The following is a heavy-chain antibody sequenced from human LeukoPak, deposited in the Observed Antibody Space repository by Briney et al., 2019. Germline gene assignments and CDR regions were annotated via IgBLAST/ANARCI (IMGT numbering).Heavy chain of an antibody. J-gene: IGHJ6*02. CDR3: ARVRSVYCSSTSCGPEYGTDV. CDR1: GYTFTGYY. V-gene: IGHV1-2*02. Sequence: ASVKVSCKASGYTFTGYYMHWVRQAPGQGLEWMGWINPNSGGTNYAQKFQGRVTMTRDTSISTAYMELSRLRSDDTAVYYCARVRSVYCSSTSCGPEYGTDVWGQGTTVTVSS. D-gene: IGHD2-2*01. CDR2: INPNSGGT.